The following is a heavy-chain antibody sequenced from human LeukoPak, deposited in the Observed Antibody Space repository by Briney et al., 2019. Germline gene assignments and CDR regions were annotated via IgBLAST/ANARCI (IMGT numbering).Heavy chain of an antibody. D-gene: IGHD3-22*01. CDR1: GGSFSNYW. Sequence: KISCKASGGSFSNYWISWVRQTPGQGLEWMGRIFPILGITNYAQKFQGRVTITADKSTSTAYMELSSLRSEDTAVYYCARGPPLYYYDSSGLPDFDYWGQGTLVTVSS. V-gene: IGHV1-69*04. J-gene: IGHJ4*02. CDR3: ARGPPLYYYDSSGLPDFDY. CDR2: IFPILGIT.